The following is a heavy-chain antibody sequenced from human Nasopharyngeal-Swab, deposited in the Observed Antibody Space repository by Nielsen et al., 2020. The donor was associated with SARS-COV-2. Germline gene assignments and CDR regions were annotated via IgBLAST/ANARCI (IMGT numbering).Heavy chain of an antibody. CDR3: AKQNSGYDYGGNYYYYYMDV. J-gene: IGHJ6*03. D-gene: IGHD5-12*01. CDR1: GGSISSYY. V-gene: IGHV4-59*01. CDR2: IYYSGST. Sequence: SETLSLTCTVSGGSISSYYWSWIRQPPGKGLEWIGYIYYSGSTKYNPSLKSRVTISVDTSKNQFSLNLNSVTAADTAVYYCAKQNSGYDYGGNYYYYYMDVWGQGTTVTVSS.